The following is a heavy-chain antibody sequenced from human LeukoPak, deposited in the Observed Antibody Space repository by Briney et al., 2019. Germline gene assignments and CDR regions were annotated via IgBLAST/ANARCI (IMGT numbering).Heavy chain of an antibody. J-gene: IGHJ6*02. D-gene: IGHD3-22*01. Sequence: GGSLRLSCAASGFTFSSYEMNWARQAPGKGLEWVSYISSSGSTIYYADSVKGRFTISRDNAKNSLYLQMNSLRAEDTAVYYCARDVYYYDSSGYSDYYYGMDVWGQGTTVTVSS. CDR1: GFTFSSYE. CDR2: ISSSGSTI. CDR3: ARDVYYYDSSGYSDYYYGMDV. V-gene: IGHV3-48*03.